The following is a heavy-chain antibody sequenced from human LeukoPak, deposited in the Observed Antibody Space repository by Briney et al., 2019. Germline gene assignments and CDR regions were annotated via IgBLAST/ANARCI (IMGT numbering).Heavy chain of an antibody. CDR2: ISSSSSYI. D-gene: IGHD6-19*01. CDR3: ARDIYSSGWYPWDY. J-gene: IGHJ4*02. Sequence: PGGSLRLSCAASGFTFSSYSMNWVRQAPGKGLEWVSSISSSSSYIYYAHSVKGRFTISRDNAKNSLYLQMNSLRAEDTAVYYCARDIYSSGWYPWDYWGQGTLVTVSS. V-gene: IGHV3-21*01. CDR1: GFTFSSYS.